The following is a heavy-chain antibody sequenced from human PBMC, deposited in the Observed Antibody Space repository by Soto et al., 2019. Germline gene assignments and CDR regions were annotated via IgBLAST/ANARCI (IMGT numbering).Heavy chain of an antibody. CDR1: GYTFTSYG. J-gene: IGHJ6*03. CDR3: ARDERGWENYYYYYYMDV. CDR2: ISAYNGNT. D-gene: IGHD1-26*01. Sequence: QVQLVQSGAEVKKPGASVKVSYKASGYTFTSYGISWVRQAPGQGLEWMGWISAYNGNTNYAQKLQGRVTMTTDTSTSTSYMELRSLRSDDTALYYCARDERGWENYYYYYYMDVWGKGTTVTVSS. V-gene: IGHV1-18*01.